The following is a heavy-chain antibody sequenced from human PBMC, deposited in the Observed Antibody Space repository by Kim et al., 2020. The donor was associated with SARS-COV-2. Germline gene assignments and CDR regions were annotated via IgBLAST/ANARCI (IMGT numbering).Heavy chain of an antibody. CDR3: ARGYYDSSGYRYYYYGMDV. CDR1: GGSISSSSYY. D-gene: IGHD3-22*01. V-gene: IGHV4-39*07. Sequence: SETLSLTCTVSGGSISSSSYYWGWIRQPPGKGLEWIGSIYYSGSTYYNPSLKSRVTISVDTSKNQFSLKLSSVTAADTAVYYCARGYYDSSGYRYYYYGMDVWGQGTTVTVSS. CDR2: IYYSGST. J-gene: IGHJ6*02.